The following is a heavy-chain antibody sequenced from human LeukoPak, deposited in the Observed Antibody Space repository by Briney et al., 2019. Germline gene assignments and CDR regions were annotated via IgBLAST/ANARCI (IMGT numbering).Heavy chain of an antibody. J-gene: IGHJ5*02. V-gene: IGHV3-30*18. Sequence: GRSLSLSCAASGFTFSTYAMHWVRHAPGKGLEWVAFISYDGSNKYYADSVKGRFTISRDNSKNTLYLQMNTLRAEDAAVYYCAKDVSWNWFDPWGQGTLVTVSS. CDR1: GFTFSTYA. CDR3: AKDVSWNWFDP. CDR2: ISYDGSNK.